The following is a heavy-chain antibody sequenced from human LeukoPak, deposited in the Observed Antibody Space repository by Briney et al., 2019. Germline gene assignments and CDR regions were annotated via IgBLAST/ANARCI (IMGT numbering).Heavy chain of an antibody. CDR2: ISYDGSNK. CDR3: ANSRWQDYWYFDL. D-gene: IGHD2-15*01. V-gene: IGHV3-30*18. J-gene: IGHJ2*01. Sequence: TGGSLRLSCAASGFTFSSYGMHWVRQAPGKGLEWVAVISYDGSNKYYADSVKGRFTISRDNSKNTLYLQMNSLRAEDTAVYYCANSRWQDYWYFDLWGRGTLVTVSS. CDR1: GFTFSSYG.